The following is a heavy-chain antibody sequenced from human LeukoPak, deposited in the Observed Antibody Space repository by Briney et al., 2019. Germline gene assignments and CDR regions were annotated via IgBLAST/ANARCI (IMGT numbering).Heavy chain of an antibody. Sequence: PGGSLRLSCAASGFTLSNYGMSWVRQAPGKGLEWVSAISGSGGSTYYADSVKGRLTISRDNSKNTLYLQMNSLRAEDTAVYYCAKEVISDGSGYYYPFDYWGQGALVTVSS. J-gene: IGHJ4*02. CDR2: ISGSGGST. CDR3: AKEVISDGSGYYYPFDY. V-gene: IGHV3-23*01. CDR1: GFTLSNYG. D-gene: IGHD3-22*01.